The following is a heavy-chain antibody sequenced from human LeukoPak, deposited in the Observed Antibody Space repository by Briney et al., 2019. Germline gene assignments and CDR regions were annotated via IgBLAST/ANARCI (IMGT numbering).Heavy chain of an antibody. CDR1: GFTFSDFA. CDR3: AKQEGALIQNWCFDH. Sequence: GGSLRLSCGASGFTFSDFAMSWVRLAPGKGLEWVSSIEKDASRAYYADSVWGRFTVSRDNSKNTLYLQMSSLRVEDTALYYCAKQEGALIQNWCFDHWGLGTLVTVSS. D-gene: IGHD1-26*01. J-gene: IGHJ4*02. V-gene: IGHV3-23*03. CDR2: IEKDASRA.